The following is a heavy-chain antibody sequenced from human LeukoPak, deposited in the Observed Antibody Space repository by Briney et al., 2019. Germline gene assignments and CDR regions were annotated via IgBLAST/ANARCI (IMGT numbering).Heavy chain of an antibody. V-gene: IGHV3-53*01. CDR3: ARGYGDFYFDY. J-gene: IGHJ4*02. D-gene: IGHD4-17*01. CDR1: DFSVSSVY. CDR2: FYSGGNA. Sequence: GGSLGLSCAASDFSVSSVYMSWVRQAPGKGLEWVSVFYSGGNAYYADSVKGRFTISRDNSKNTLYLQMNSLRAEDTAVYYCARGYGDFYFDYWGQGTLVTVSP.